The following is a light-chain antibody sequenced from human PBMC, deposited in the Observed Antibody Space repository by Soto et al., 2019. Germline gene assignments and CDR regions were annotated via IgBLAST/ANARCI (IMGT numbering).Light chain of an antibody. CDR1: HSLLDSDDGNTY. Sequence: DIVMTQTPLSLTVTPGEPASSSCRSIHSLLDSDDGNTYLDWYLQKPGQSPQLLIYTVSYRASGVPDRFSGSGSGTDFTLKISRVEAEDVGVYYCMQRIEFPLTFGGGTKVDIK. CDR3: MQRIEFPLT. CDR2: TVS. J-gene: IGKJ4*01. V-gene: IGKV2-40*01.